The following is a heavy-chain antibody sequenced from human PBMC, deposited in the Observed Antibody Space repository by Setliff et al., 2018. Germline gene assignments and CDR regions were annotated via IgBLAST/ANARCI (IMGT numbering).Heavy chain of an antibody. J-gene: IGHJ4*02. CDR1: GFTFSGYY. Sequence: GSLRLSCAASGFTFSGYYMQWVRQPPGKRLEWIGEILHSGNINYNPSLKSRVTISMDTSKNQFSLKVNSVTAADTAVYYCARSFSRSEKFLLDYWGQGALVTVSS. D-gene: IGHD2-15*01. CDR2: ILHSGNI. CDR3: ARSFSRSEKFLLDY. V-gene: IGHV4-34*12.